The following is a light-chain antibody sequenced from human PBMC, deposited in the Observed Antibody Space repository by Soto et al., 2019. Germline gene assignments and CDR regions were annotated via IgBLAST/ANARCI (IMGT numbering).Light chain of an antibody. CDR3: HHYGGSPIT. CDR2: GAS. V-gene: IGKV3-20*01. Sequence: EIVLTQSPGTLSLSPGERATRSCRASQSVNSDYLGWFQQKPGQAPRLLIYGASTRATGIPDRFSGSGSGTDFTLTISRLEPEDFAVYYCHHYGGSPITFGQGTRLEIK. J-gene: IGKJ5*01. CDR1: QSVNSDY.